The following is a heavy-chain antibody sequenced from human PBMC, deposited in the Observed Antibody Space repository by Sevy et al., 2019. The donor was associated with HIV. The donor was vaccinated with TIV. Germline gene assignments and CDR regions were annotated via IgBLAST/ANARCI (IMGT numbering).Heavy chain of an antibody. CDR2: INGKGRST. J-gene: IGHJ6*02. CDR3: AKTINSGGGAVPAANYYYYGMDV. V-gene: IGHV3-23*01. CDR1: EFIFSDYA. D-gene: IGHD2-2*01. Sequence: GGSLRLSCAASEFIFSDYAMNWVRQTPGKGLEWVSSINGKGRSTHYADSEEGRFTISRDNSKNTLYLQMNSLRAEDTAVYYCAKTINSGGGAVPAANYYYYGMDVWGQGTTVTVSS.